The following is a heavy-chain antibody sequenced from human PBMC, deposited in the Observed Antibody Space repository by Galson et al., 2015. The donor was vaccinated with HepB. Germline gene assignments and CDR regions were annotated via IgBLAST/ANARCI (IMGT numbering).Heavy chain of an antibody. D-gene: IGHD2-2*01. CDR3: ARGGGIDVVVPADVDY. Sequence: SVKVSCKASGYTFTGYYMHWVRQAPGQGLEWMGWINPNSGGTNYAQKFQGRVTMTRDTSISTAYMELSRLRSDDTAVYYCARGGGIDVVVPADVDYWGQGTLVTVSS. CDR1: GYTFTGYY. V-gene: IGHV1-2*02. CDR2: INPNSGGT. J-gene: IGHJ4*02.